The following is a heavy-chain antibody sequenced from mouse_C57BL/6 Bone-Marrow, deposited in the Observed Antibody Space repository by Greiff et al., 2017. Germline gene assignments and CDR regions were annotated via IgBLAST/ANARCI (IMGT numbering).Heavy chain of an antibody. D-gene: IGHD2-4*01. J-gene: IGHJ2*01. CDR2: IDPSDSYT. CDR3: ARDYDYEFDY. Sequence: QVQLQQPGAELVKPGASVKLSCKASGYTFTSYWMQWAKQRPGQGLEWIGEIDPSDSYTNYNQKFKGKATLTVDTSSSTAYMQLSSLTSEDSAVYYCARDYDYEFDYWGQGTTLTVSS. V-gene: IGHV1-50*01. CDR1: GYTFTSYW.